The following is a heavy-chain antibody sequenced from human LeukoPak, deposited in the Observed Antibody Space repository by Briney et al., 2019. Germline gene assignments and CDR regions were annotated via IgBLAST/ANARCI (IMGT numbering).Heavy chain of an antibody. CDR3: ARQQAAYYYYGMDV. CDR1: GYSFTSYW. D-gene: IGHD6-25*01. Sequence: GESLKIYCKGSGYSFTSYWIGWVRQMPGKGLDGMGITYPGDSDPRYSPSFQGQVTISADKSISTAYLQWSSLKASDTAMYYCARQQAAYYYYGMDVWGQGTTVTVSS. CDR2: TYPGDSDP. J-gene: IGHJ6*02. V-gene: IGHV5-51*01.